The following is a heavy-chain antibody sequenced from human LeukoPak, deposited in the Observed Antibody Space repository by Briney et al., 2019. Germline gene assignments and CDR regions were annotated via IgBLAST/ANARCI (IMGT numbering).Heavy chain of an antibody. J-gene: IGHJ3*01. CDR1: GFTFSTYW. CDR3: ARAWRRYDAFDG. V-gene: IGHV3-7*01. CDR2: INQDGSER. Sequence: PGGSLRLSCAAPGFTFSTYWMSWVRQAPGKGLEWVAQINQDGSERYYVDSVRGRFTISRDNAENSLYLLMNIVRAEDTAVYYCARAWRRYDAFDGWGQGTMVTVSS.